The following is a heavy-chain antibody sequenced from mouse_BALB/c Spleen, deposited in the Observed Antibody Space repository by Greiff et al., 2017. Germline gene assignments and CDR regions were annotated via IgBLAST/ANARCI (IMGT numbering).Heavy chain of an antibody. J-gene: IGHJ4*01. CDR3: ASYYGSCAMDY. CDR1: GFTFSSFG. V-gene: IGHV5-17*02. CDR2: ISSGSSTI. Sequence: EVQRVESGGGLVQPGGSRKLSCAASGFTFSSFGMHWVRQAPEKGLEWVAYISSGSSTIYYADTVKGRFTISRDNPKNTLFLQMTSLRSEDTAMYYCASYYGSCAMDYWGQGTSVTVSS. D-gene: IGHD1-1*01.